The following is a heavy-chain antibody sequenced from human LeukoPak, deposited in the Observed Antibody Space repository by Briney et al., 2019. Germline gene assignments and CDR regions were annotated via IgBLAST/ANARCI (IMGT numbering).Heavy chain of an antibody. CDR3: ARGRRGSWEFDY. CDR1: GFTVSSNY. CDR2: IYSGGST. Sequence: GGSLRLSWAASGFTVSSNYMSWVRQAPGKGLEWVSVIYSGGSTYYADSVKGRFTISRDNSKNTLYLQMNSLRAEVTAVYYCARGRRGSWEFDYWGQGTLVTVSS. D-gene: IGHD6-13*01. V-gene: IGHV3-53*01. J-gene: IGHJ4*02.